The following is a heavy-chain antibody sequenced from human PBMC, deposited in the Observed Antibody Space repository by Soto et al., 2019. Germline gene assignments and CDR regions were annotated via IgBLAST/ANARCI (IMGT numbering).Heavy chain of an antibody. CDR2: IIPIFGTA. V-gene: IGHV1-69*01. Sequence: QVQLVQSGAEVKKPGSSVKVSCKASGGTFSSYAISWVLQAPGQGLEWMGGIIPIFGTANYAQKFQGRVTITADDSTSKAYMGLSSLRSEDTAVYYCARAPSGYSSSLSWFDPWGQGTLVTVSS. J-gene: IGHJ5*02. CDR3: ARAPSGYSSSLSWFDP. CDR1: GGTFSSYA. D-gene: IGHD6-13*01.